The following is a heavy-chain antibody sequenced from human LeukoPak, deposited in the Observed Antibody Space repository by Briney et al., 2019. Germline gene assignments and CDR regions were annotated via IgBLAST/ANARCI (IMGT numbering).Heavy chain of an antibody. CDR1: GYPFLSFG. J-gene: IGHJ5*02. CDR3: ERDGGP. Sequence: ASVKVSCKASGYPFLSFGISWVRQAPGQGLEWLGWISSYNQNTDYAPKFQGRVTMTTDTSTTTAYMDLSSLTSDDTAIYYCERDGGPWGQGTLVTVSA. CDR2: ISSYNQNT. D-gene: IGHD3-16*01. V-gene: IGHV1-18*01.